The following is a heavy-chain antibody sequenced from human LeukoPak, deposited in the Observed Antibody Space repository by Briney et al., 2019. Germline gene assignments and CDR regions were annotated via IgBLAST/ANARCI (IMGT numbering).Heavy chain of an antibody. J-gene: IGHJ6*03. CDR2: IYPGDSET. Sequence: KRGESLKISCKGSGYSFTNYWIGWVRQMPGKGLEWMGTIYPGDSETRYSPSFQGQVTISVDKSISTAFLQWSSLKASDTAIYYCARSLMYHYYYMDVWGKGTTVTISS. CDR3: ARSLMYHYYYMDV. V-gene: IGHV5-51*01. CDR1: GYSFTNYW.